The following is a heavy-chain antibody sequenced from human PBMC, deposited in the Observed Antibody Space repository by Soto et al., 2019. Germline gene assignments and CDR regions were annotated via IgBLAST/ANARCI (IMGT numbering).Heavy chain of an antibody. CDR2: IYHSGST. CDR1: GGSISSGGYS. J-gene: IGHJ4*02. Sequence: QLQLQESGSGLVKPSQTLSLTCAVSGGSISSGGYSWSWIRQPPGKGLEWIGYIYHSGSTYYNPSHKSRVTISLNRSKKQFSLKLSSVTAAETAVYYCARGMTTVTTLDYWGQGTLVTVSS. V-gene: IGHV4-30-2*01. D-gene: IGHD4-17*01. CDR3: ARGMTTVTTLDY.